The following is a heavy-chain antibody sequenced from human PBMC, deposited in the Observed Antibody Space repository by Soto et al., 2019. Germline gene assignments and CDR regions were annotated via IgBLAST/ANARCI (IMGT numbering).Heavy chain of an antibody. CDR3: ARHSSTGIAVARHGMDV. D-gene: IGHD6-19*01. V-gene: IGHV5-51*01. Sequence: GESLKISYKGSGYSSTSYWIGWVRQMPGQGLEWMGIFYPGASATRYSPSFQGQVTISADKSISTAYLQGSSLKASGTDMYYCARHSSTGIAVARHGMDVCGQGTTVTVSS. CDR2: FYPGASAT. J-gene: IGHJ6*02. CDR1: GYSSTSYW.